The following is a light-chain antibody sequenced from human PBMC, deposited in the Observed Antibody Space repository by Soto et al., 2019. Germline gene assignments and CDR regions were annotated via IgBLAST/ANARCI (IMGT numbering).Light chain of an antibody. V-gene: IGKV3-15*01. CDR2: GAS. J-gene: IGKJ4*01. Sequence: EIVMTQSPATLSVSPGERATLSCRASQSVSTNLAWYQQKPGQGPRLLIYGASTRATGIPARFSGSGSGTEFTLTISSLQSEDFAVYYCQERSRWPRATFGGGTRVEIK. CDR1: QSVSTN. CDR3: QERSRWPRAT.